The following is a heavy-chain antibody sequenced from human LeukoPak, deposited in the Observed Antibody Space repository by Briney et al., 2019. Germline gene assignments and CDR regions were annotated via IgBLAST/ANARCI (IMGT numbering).Heavy chain of an antibody. V-gene: IGHV1-2*02. D-gene: IGHD4-23*01. Sequence: ASVKVSCKASGYTFTGHYMHWVRQAPGQGLEWMGWINPNSGGTNYAQKFQGRVTMTRDTSISTAYMELSRLRSDDTAVYYCARDYGGNSIWGFDYWGQGTLVTVSS. CDR2: INPNSGGT. CDR3: ARDYGGNSIWGFDY. CDR1: GYTFTGHY. J-gene: IGHJ4*02.